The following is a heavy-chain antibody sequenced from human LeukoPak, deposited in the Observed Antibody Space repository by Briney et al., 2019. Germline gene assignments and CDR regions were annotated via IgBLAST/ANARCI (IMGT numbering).Heavy chain of an antibody. V-gene: IGHV4-34*01. D-gene: IGHD6-19*01. J-gene: IGHJ4*02. CDR2: INHSGST. Sequence: SETLSLTCAVYGGSFSGYYWSWIRQPPGKGLEWIGEINHSGSTNYNPSLKSRVTISADTSKNQFSLKLSSVTAADTAVYYCARHFRARRWLVTTPNENYFDYWGQGTLVTVSS. CDR3: ARHFRARRWLVTTPNENYFDY. CDR1: GGSFSGYY.